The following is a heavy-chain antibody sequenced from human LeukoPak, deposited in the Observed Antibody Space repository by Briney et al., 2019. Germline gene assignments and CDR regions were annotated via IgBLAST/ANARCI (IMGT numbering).Heavy chain of an antibody. V-gene: IGHV4-30-2*01. Sequence: SQTLSLTCTVSGGSISSGGYYWSWIRQPPGKGLEWIGYIYHSGSTYYNPSLKSRVTISVDRSKNQFSLKLSSVTAADTAVYYCAREYSSPGGVDYWGQGTLVTVSS. CDR1: GGSISSGGYY. CDR2: IYHSGST. CDR3: AREYSSPGGVDY. J-gene: IGHJ4*02. D-gene: IGHD6-13*01.